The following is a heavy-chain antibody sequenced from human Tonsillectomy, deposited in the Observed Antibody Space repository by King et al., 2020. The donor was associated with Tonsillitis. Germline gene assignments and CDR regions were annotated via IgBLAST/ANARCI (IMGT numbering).Heavy chain of an antibody. V-gene: IGHV4-34*01. J-gene: IGHJ5*02. Sequence: VQLPQWGAGLLRPSETLSLTCAVYGGSFSDYYWSWIRQPPGKGLEWIGETNHSGSTNYNPSLKSRVTISVDTSKNQFSLKVSSVTAADTAVYYCVSISEGHYHGTCAHNASNCFDPWGQGTLVTVSS. D-gene: IGHD3-10*01. CDR1: GGSFSDYY. CDR2: TNHSGST. CDR3: VSISEGHYHGTCAHNASNCFDP.